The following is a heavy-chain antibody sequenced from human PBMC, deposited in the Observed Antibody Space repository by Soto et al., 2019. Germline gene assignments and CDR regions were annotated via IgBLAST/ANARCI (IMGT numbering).Heavy chain of an antibody. CDR3: ASNVVVPAGMDV. CDR2: IYSGGST. Sequence: GGSLRLSCAASGFTVSSNYMSWVRQAPGKGLEWVSVIYSGGSTYYADSVKGRFTISRDNSKNTLYLQMNSLRAEDTAVYYCASNVVVPAGMDVWGQGTTVTVSS. J-gene: IGHJ6*02. D-gene: IGHD2-2*01. V-gene: IGHV3-53*01. CDR1: GFTVSSNY.